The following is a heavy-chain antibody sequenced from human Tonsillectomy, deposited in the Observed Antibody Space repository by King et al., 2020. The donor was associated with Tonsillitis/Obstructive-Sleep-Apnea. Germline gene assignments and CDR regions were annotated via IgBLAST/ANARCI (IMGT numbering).Heavy chain of an antibody. Sequence: VQLQQWGAGLLKPSETLSLTCAVYGGSFSGYYWSWIRQPPGKGLEWIGEINHSGSTNYNPSLKSRVTISVDTSKNQFSLKLSSVTAADTAVYYCARGVGCTNGVCYTSEGYYFDYWGQGTLVTVSS. CDR1: GGSFSGYY. V-gene: IGHV4-34*01. CDR3: ARGVGCTNGVCYTSEGYYFDY. CDR2: INHSGST. J-gene: IGHJ4*02. D-gene: IGHD2-8*01.